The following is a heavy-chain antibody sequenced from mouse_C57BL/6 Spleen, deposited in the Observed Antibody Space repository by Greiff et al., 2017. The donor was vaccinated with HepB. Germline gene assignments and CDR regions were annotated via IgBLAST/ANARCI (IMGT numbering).Heavy chain of an antibody. Sequence: QVQLQQSGAELVRPGTSVKVSCKASGYAFTNYLIEWVKQRPGQGLGWIGVINPGSGGTNYNEKFKGKATLTADKSSSTAYMQLSSLTSEDSAVYFCARYDGYFYAMDYWGQGTSVTVSS. V-gene: IGHV1-54*01. CDR2: INPGSGGT. D-gene: IGHD2-3*01. CDR3: ARYDGYFYAMDY. CDR1: GYAFTNYL. J-gene: IGHJ4*01.